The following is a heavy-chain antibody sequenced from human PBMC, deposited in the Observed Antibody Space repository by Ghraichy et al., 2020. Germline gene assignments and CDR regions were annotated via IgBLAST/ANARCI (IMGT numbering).Heavy chain of an antibody. CDR1: GGSFSGYY. CDR2: INHSGST. D-gene: IGHD3-9*01. V-gene: IGHV4-34*01. CDR3: ETSQLRYFDWLSRVEYFQH. J-gene: IGHJ1*01. Sequence: ESLNISCAVYGGSFSGYYWSWIRQPPGKGLEWIGEINHSGSTNYNPSLKSRVTISVDTSKNQFSLKLSSVTAADTALYYCETSQLRYFDWLSRVEYFQHWGQGTLVTVSS.